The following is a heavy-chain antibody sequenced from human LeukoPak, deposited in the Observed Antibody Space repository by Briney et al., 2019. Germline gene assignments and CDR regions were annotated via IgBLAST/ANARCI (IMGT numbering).Heavy chain of an antibody. CDR1: GFTFSSYA. CDR3: AKRVPFDY. Sequence: PGGSLRLSCAASGFTFSSYAMSWIRQAPGKGLEWVSVISGSGDSTYYTDSVKGRFIISRDNSKNTLYLQMNSLRAEDTAVYYCAKRVPFDYWGQGTPLPVSS. CDR2: ISGSGDST. D-gene: IGHD3-10*01. J-gene: IGHJ4*02. V-gene: IGHV3-23*01.